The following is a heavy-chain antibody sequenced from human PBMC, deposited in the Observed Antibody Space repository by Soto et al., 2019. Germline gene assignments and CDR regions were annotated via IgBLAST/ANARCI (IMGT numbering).Heavy chain of an antibody. D-gene: IGHD2-2*01. Sequence: QVQLQESGPGLVKPSETLSLTCTVSGGSISTYYWSWIRQPPGKGLEWMGYVFYSGITNYNPSLRSRGTLAVDTSKDQCSLRLSSVTAADTAVYYCAREYREYYFDYWGQGTLVTVSP. J-gene: IGHJ4*02. CDR1: GGSISTYY. CDR2: VFYSGIT. CDR3: AREYREYYFDY. V-gene: IGHV4-59*01.